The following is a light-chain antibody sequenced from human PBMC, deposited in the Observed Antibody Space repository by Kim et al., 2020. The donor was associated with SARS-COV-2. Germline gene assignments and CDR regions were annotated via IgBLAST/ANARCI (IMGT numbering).Light chain of an antibody. CDR3: QVWDSGTVV. CDR2: HDA. CDR1: KLGDKY. Sequence: SYELTQPPSVSVSPGQTATITCSGDKLGDKYSCWYQQRPGQSPVLVIYHDAKRPSGIPERFSASNAGNTATLTISETQAMDEADYYCQVWDSGTVVFGGGTQLTV. J-gene: IGLJ2*01. V-gene: IGLV3-1*01.